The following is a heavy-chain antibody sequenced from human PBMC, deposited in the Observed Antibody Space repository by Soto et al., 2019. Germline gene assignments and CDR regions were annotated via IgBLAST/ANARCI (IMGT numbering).Heavy chain of an antibody. Sequence: PGGSLSLSWAASGFTFSSYFMHWVRQAPGKGLEWVAVISYDGSNKYYADSVKGRFTISRDNSKNTLYLQMNSLRAEDTAVYYCAKVRIAARSYYYGMDVWGQGTTVNVSS. CDR3: AKVRIAARSYYYGMDV. V-gene: IGHV3-30*18. CDR2: ISYDGSNK. CDR1: GFTFSSYF. D-gene: IGHD6-6*01. J-gene: IGHJ6*02.